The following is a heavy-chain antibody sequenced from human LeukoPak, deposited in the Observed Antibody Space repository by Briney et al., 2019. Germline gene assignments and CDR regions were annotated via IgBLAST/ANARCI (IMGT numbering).Heavy chain of an antibody. J-gene: IGHJ2*01. CDR3: ARDDGVIIADWYFDL. Sequence: GGSLRLSCEASGFTFSSYAMPWVRQAPGKGLEWVAFISYDGSKKYYTDSVKGRFTISRDNAKDTLSLQMNSLRVEDTAVYYCARDDGVIIADWYFDLWGRGTLVTVSS. CDR1: GFTFSSYA. D-gene: IGHD2-21*01. CDR2: ISYDGSKK. V-gene: IGHV3-30-3*01.